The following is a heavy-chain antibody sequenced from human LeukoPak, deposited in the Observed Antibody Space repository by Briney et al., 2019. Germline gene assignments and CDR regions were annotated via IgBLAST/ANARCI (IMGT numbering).Heavy chain of an antibody. CDR3: AKVEDIVVVPADAFDI. CDR1: GFTFSSYG. V-gene: IGHV3-30*02. Sequence: GVLRLSCAASGFTFSSYGMHWVRQAPGKGLEWVAFIRYDGSNKYYSDSVKGRFTISRDNSKNTLYLQMNSLRAEDTAVYYCAKVEDIVVVPADAFDIWGQGTMVTVSS. CDR2: IRYDGSNK. D-gene: IGHD2-2*01. J-gene: IGHJ3*02.